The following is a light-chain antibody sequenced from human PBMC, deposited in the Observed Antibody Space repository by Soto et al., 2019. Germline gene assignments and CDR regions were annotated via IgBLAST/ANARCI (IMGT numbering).Light chain of an antibody. CDR3: QQRHTWPTT. J-gene: IGKJ4*01. Sequence: EIVLTQSPATLSLSPGERATLSCRASQFINTYVAWYQHRPGQGPRLLIYEASKRATGIPARFSGIGSGTDFTLTISSLEPEDFGIYYCQQRHTWPTTFGGGAKVEI. CDR1: QFINTY. V-gene: IGKV3-11*01. CDR2: EAS.